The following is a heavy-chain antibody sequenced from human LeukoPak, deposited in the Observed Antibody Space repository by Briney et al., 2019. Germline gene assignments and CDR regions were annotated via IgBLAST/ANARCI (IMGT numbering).Heavy chain of an antibody. J-gene: IGHJ5*02. CDR2: IYYSGST. CDR3: ARDPSGSYSFRWFDP. Sequence: SGTLSLTCAVSGGSISSYYWSWIRQPPGKGLEWIGYIYYSGSTNYNPSLKSRVTISVDTSKNQFSLKLSSVTAADTAVYYCARDPSGSYSFRWFDPWGQGTLVTVSS. CDR1: GGSISSYY. D-gene: IGHD1-26*01. V-gene: IGHV4-59*01.